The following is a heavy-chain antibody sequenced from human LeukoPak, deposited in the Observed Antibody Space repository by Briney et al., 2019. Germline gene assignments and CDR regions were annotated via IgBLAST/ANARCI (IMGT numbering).Heavy chain of an antibody. CDR3: AIYTTGASWFDP. D-gene: IGHD1-1*01. Sequence: SETLSLTCAVYGGSFSGYYWSWIRQPPGKGLEWIGEINHSGSTNYNPSLKSRVTISVDRSKNQFSLKLSSVTAADTAVYYCAIYTTGASWFDPWGQGTLVTVSS. CDR2: INHSGST. CDR1: GGSFSGYY. J-gene: IGHJ5*02. V-gene: IGHV4-34*01.